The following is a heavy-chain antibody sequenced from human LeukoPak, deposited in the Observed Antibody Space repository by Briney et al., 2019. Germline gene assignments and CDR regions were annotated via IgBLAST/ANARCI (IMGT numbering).Heavy chain of an antibody. CDR1: GFTFSSYA. CDR2: ISGSGGRT. CDR3: AKDDWSE. Sequence: PGGSLRLSCAASGFTFSSYAMSWVRQAPGKGLEWVSAISGSGGRTSHADSVKGRFTISRDNSKNTLYLQMNSLRVEDTAVYFCAKDDWSEWGQGTLVTVSS. J-gene: IGHJ4*02. V-gene: IGHV3-23*01. D-gene: IGHD2-21*01.